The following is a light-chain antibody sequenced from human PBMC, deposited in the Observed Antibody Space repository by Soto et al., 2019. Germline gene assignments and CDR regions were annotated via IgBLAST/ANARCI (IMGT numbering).Light chain of an antibody. CDR2: GAS. J-gene: IGKJ3*01. V-gene: IGKV3-20*01. CDR3: QQHGSSPFT. CDR1: QSVSSNY. Sequence: EIVLTQSPGTLYLSPGERATLSCRASQSVSSNYLAWYQQKPGQAPRLLIYGASSRATGIPDRFSGSGSGTDFTLTISRVEPGDFAVYYCQQHGSSPFTFGPGTKVDIK.